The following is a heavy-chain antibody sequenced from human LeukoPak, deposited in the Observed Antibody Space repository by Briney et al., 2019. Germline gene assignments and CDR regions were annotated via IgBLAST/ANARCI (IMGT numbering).Heavy chain of an antibody. J-gene: IGHJ6*03. CDR1: GGTFSSYA. CDR3: ARSPAAISVSYYYYMDV. V-gene: IGHV1-69*04. Sequence: ASVKVSCKASGGTFSSYAISWVRQAPGQGLEWMGRIIPILGIANYAQKFQGRVTITADKSTSTAYMELSSLRSEDTAVYYCARSPAAISVSYYYYMDVWGKGTTVTVSS. CDR2: IIPILGIA. D-gene: IGHD2-2*02.